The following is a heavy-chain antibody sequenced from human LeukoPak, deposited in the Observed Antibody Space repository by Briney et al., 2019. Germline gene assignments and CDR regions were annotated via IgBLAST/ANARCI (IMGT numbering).Heavy chain of an antibody. CDR1: GGYISTYY. J-gene: IGHJ6*03. V-gene: IGHV4-4*07. CDR3: ARGLGGASYYMDV. CDR2: VYTSGST. Sequence: PSETLSLTCSISGGYISTYYWSWIRQPAGKGLEYIGRVYTSGSTNYNPSLQSRVTISIDTSKNQFSLKLSSVTAADTAIYYCARGLGGASYYMDVWGKGTTVTISS. D-gene: IGHD3-10*01.